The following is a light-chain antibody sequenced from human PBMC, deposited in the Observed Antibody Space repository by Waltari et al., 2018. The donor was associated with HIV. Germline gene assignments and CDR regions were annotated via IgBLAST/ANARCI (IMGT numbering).Light chain of an antibody. J-gene: IGLJ2*01. CDR1: SSDVGGYDY. CDR3: CSYAGITRV. Sequence: QSALTQPRSVSGSPGQSVTVSCTGTSSDVGGYDYVSWYQQHPGKAPKLMIYDVNKLPSGVPDRFSGSKSGNTASLTISGLQAEDEAYYYCCSYAGITRVFGGGTKLTVL. V-gene: IGLV2-11*01. CDR2: DVN.